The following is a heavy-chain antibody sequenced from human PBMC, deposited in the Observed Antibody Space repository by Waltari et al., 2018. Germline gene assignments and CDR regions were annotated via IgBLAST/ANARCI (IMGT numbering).Heavy chain of an antibody. CDR2: FYYSGST. J-gene: IGHJ4*02. CDR3: VKESGIAVTATDFDY. V-gene: IGHV4-39*07. D-gene: IGHD6-19*01. Sequence: QMHLQESGPGLVKPSETLSLTCTVSGASIGSSRYYWGWIRQPPGKGLEWIGSFYYSGSTYYNPPLKSRVTISVDTSNNHFSLKLSSVTAADTAVYYCVKESGIAVTATDFDYWGQGTLVTVSS. CDR1: GASIGSSRYY.